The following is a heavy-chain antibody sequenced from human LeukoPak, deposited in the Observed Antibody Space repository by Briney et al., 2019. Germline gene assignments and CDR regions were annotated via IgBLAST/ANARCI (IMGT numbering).Heavy chain of an antibody. D-gene: IGHD3-3*01. Sequence: GGSLRLSCAASGFTFSYYWMSWVRQAPGKGLEWVANIKQDGSEKYYVDSVKGRFTISRDNAKNSLYLQMNSLRAEDTAVYYCARERGGYDFWSGYTNCMDVWGQGTTINVSS. J-gene: IGHJ6*02. CDR2: IKQDGSEK. CDR1: GFTFSYYW. CDR3: ARERGGYDFWSGYTNCMDV. V-gene: IGHV3-7*01.